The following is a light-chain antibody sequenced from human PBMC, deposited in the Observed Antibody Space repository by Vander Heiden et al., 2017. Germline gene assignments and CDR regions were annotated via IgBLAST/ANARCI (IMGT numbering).Light chain of an antibody. CDR1: QSIGVY. CDR3: QQTYTTPQT. CDR2: IAS. J-gene: IGKJ4*01. Sequence: DIQMTQSPSSLSASPGDRVTITCRTSQSIGVYLNWYQQKPGKAPNLLIYIASSLQTGVPPRFSGSGSGVDFTLTISSLQPEDSATYYCQQTYTTPQTFGGGTKVEIK. V-gene: IGKV1-39*01.